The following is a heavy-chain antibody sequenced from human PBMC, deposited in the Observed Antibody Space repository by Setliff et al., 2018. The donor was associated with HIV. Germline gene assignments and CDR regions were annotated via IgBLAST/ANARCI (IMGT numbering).Heavy chain of an antibody. CDR2: IYYSGTT. J-gene: IGHJ6*03. D-gene: IGHD3-10*01. CDR3: ARDGSGSSYYYYYMDV. Sequence: SETLSLTCTVSGGSISRSGTYWSWIRQHPGKGPEWIGYIYYSGTTDYNPSLKSRVTTSVDTPKNQFSLKLNSVTAADTAVYYCARDGSGSSYYYYYMDVWGKGTTVTVSS. V-gene: IGHV4-31*03. CDR1: GGSISRSGTY.